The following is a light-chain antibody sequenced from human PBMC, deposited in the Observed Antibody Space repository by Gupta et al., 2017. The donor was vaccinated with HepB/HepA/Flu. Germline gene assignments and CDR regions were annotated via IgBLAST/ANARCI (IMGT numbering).Light chain of an antibody. Sequence: DIQMTQSPSSLSASVGDRVTITCRASQSISSYVNGYQQKPGKAPKLRIYAASSLQSGVPSRGSGSGSGTDFTLTIRSLQPEDFATYDCPKSYSNIVKFGQGHKGAIK. CDR3: PKSYSNIVK. CDR2: AAS. V-gene: IGKV1-39*01. CDR1: QSISSY. J-gene: IGKJ1*01.